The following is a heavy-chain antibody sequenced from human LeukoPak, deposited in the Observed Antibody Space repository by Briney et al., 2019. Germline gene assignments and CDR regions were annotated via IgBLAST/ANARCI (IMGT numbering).Heavy chain of an antibody. D-gene: IGHD6-13*01. J-gene: IGHJ4*02. CDR3: ARARTAADFDY. CDR1: GFTFSSYS. CDR2: IYTSGST. V-gene: IGHV4-4*07. Sequence: GSLRLSCAASGFTFSSYSMNWVRQAPGKGLEWIGRIYTSGSTNYNPSLKSRVTMSVDTSKNQFSLKLSSVTAADTAVYYCARARTAADFDYWGQGTLVTVSS.